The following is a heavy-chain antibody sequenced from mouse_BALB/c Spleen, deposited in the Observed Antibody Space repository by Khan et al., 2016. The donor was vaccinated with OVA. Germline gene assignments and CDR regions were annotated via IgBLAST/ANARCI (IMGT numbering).Heavy chain of an antibody. CDR2: IWRGGST. CDR3: GRSSYRDDFTY. CDR1: GFSLITSG. Sequence: QVQLKESGPGLVQPSQNLSITCTVSGFSLITSGVHWVRQSPGTGLEWLGVIWRGGSTDYNEAFISRLSISKDNSKRPVFFHLNSLQSDDTALYSCGRSSYRDDFTYWGRGTRVTGSA. V-gene: IGHV2-4-1*01. D-gene: IGHD2-12*01. J-gene: IGHJ3*01.